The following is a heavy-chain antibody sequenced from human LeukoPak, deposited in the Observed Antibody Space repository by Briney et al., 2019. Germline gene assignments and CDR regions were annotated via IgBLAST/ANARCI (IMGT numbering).Heavy chain of an antibody. CDR3: ARTLDYGDYYAPDY. D-gene: IGHD4-17*01. CDR1: GYTFTSYG. V-gene: IGHV1-18*01. J-gene: IGHJ4*02. CDR2: ISAYNGNT. Sequence: ASVKVSCKASGYTFTSYGISWVRQAPGQGLEWMGWISAYNGNTNYAQKPQGRVTMTTDTSTSTAYMELRSLRSDDTAVYYCARTLDYGDYYAPDYWGQGTLVTVSS.